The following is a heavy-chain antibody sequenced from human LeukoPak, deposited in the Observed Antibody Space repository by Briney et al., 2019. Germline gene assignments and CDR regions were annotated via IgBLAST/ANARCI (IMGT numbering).Heavy chain of an antibody. Sequence: SETLSLTCAAYGGSFSAYYWSWIRQPPGKGLEWIGEINHRGSTNYNPSLKSRVTISVDTSKNQFSLKLSSVTAADTAVYYCAGRLRGFYFDYWGQGTLVTVSS. J-gene: IGHJ4*02. CDR2: INHRGST. V-gene: IGHV4-34*01. CDR3: AGRLRGFYFDY. CDR1: GGSFSAYY. D-gene: IGHD3-16*01.